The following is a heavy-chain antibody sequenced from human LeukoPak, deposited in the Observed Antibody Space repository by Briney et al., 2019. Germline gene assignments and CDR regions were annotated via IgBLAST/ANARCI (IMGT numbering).Heavy chain of an antibody. CDR1: GYTYTRYD. CDR2: MNPTRGNT. V-gene: IGHV1-8*01. J-gene: IGHJ5*02. D-gene: IGHD5-12*01. CDR3: ARGEATYVWFDP. Sequence: ASVKVSCKASGYTYTRYDAHWARQATGQGLEWGGWMNPTRGNTGYAQKFQGRVTITRNTSISTAYMELSSLKSEDTAVYYCARGEATYVWFDPWGQGTLLTVSS.